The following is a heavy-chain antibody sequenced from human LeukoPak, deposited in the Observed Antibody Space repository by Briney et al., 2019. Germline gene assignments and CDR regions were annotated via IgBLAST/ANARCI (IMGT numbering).Heavy chain of an antibody. Sequence: TETLSLTCTVSDGSISRYYWSWIRQPPGKGLEWIGYIYYSGSTNYNPSLKSRVAISVDTSKNQFSLKLSSVTAADTAVYYCARHLRQLLPDYWGQGTLVTVSS. D-gene: IGHD2-15*01. J-gene: IGHJ4*02. CDR1: DGSISRYY. CDR3: ARHLRQLLPDY. CDR2: IYYSGST. V-gene: IGHV4-59*08.